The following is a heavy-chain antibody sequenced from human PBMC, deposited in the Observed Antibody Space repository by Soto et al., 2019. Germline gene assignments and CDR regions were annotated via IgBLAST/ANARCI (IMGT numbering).Heavy chain of an antibody. V-gene: IGHV4-34*01. J-gene: IGHJ5*02. D-gene: IGHD3-16*02. CDR2: INHNGST. Sequence: QVQLQQWGAGLLKPSETLSLTCAVYGGSFSGYYWSWIRQPPGKGLEWIGEINHNGSTNYNPSLKSRVTISVDTSKNQFSLKLSSVTAADTAVYYCARVRYDYVWGSYRYPQNWFDPWGQGTLVTVSS. CDR3: ARVRYDYVWGSYRYPQNWFDP. CDR1: GGSFSGYY.